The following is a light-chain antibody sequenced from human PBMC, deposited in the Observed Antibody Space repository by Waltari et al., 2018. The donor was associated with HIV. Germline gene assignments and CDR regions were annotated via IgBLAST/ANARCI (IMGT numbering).Light chain of an antibody. Sequence: DIQMTQSPSSLAASVGDRVTITCRASQDVGGWLAWFQQTPEKAPRSLIYATSTLQSGVPSRFSRSGSGTDFTLTISSLQPEDFGTYYCQQYTSYPNTFGQGTRLEIK. CDR1: QDVGGW. CDR3: QQYTSYPNT. CDR2: ATS. J-gene: IGKJ5*01. V-gene: IGKV1D-16*01.